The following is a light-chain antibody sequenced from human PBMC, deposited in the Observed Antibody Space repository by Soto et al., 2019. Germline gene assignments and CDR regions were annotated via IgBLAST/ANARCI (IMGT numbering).Light chain of an antibody. CDR1: QSFGSW. J-gene: IGKJ2*04. CDR2: DVS. Sequence: DIQMTQSPSTLSASVGDRVTITCRASQSFGSWLAWYQQKPGKAPKLLIYDVSSLEFGVPPRFSGSGSGPEFTLTITRLQPDDFATYYCQQYNISPSSFGQGTRVEIK. V-gene: IGKV1-5*01. CDR3: QQYNISPSS.